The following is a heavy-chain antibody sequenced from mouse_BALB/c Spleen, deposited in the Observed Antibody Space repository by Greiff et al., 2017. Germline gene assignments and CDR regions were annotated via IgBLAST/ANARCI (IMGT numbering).Heavy chain of an antibody. CDR3: ARSIRGGAMDY. CDR2: IYPGDGDT. CDR1: GYAFSSYW. Sequence: VQLQQSGAELVKPGASVKLSCKASGYAFSSYWMNWVKQRPGQGLEWIGQIYPGDGDTNYNGKFKGKATLTADKSSSTAYMQLSSLTSEDSAVYFCARSIRGGAMDYWGQGTSVTVSS. J-gene: IGHJ4*01. D-gene: IGHD2-12*01. V-gene: IGHV1-80*01.